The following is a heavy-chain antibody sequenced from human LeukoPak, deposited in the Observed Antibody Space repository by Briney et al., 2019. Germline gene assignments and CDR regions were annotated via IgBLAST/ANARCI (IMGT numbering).Heavy chain of an antibody. J-gene: IGHJ4*02. Sequence: ASVKVSCKASGYTFTSYGISWVRQATGQGLEWMGWMNPNSGNTGYAQKFQGRVTITRNTSISTAYMELSSLRSEDTAVYYCARAVGTRHYFDYWGQGTLVTVSS. CDR3: ARAVGTRHYFDY. D-gene: IGHD1-14*01. V-gene: IGHV1-8*03. CDR1: GYTFTSYG. CDR2: MNPNSGNT.